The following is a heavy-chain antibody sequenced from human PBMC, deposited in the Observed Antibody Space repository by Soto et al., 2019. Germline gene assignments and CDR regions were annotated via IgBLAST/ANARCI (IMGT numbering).Heavy chain of an antibody. CDR2: IYKSATT. J-gene: IGHJ5*01. CDR3: ARGRYCLTGRCFPNWFDS. Sequence: ASETLSLTCSVSGDSISNLDYFWAWIRQPPGQALEYIGYIYKSATTYYNPSFESRVAISVDTSKSQFSLNVTSVTAADTAVYFCARGRYCLTGRCFPNWFDSWGQGALVTVSS. D-gene: IGHD7-27*01. CDR1: GDSISNLDYF. V-gene: IGHV4-30-4*01.